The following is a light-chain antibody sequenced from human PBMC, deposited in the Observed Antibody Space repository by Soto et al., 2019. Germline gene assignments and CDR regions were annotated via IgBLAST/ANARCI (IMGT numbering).Light chain of an antibody. J-gene: IGKJ2*01. CDR1: QSISTE. Sequence: EIVMTQSPANLSVSPGERATLSCRASQSISTELAWYQQKPGQPPRLLIYSASTRATGVPARFTGSGSGSEFTLTISGLQSEEVAVYYCQQGHNWPLTFGQGTRLEI. CDR3: QQGHNWPLT. V-gene: IGKV3-15*01. CDR2: SAS.